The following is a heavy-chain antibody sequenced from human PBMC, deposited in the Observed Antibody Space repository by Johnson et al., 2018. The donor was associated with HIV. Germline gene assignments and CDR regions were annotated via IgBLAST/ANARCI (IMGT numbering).Heavy chain of an antibody. J-gene: IGHJ3*02. CDR1: GFTFDDYA. Sequence: VQLVESGGGLVQPGRSLRLSCAASGFTFDDYAMHWVRQAPGKGLEWVSGISWNSGSIGYADSVKGRFTISRDNAKNSLYLQMNRLRAEDTALYYCAKGTNDDSSNPPDDAFDIWGQGTMVTVSS. CDR3: AKGTNDDSSNPPDDAFDI. V-gene: IGHV3-9*01. CDR2: ISWNSGSI. D-gene: IGHD6-13*01.